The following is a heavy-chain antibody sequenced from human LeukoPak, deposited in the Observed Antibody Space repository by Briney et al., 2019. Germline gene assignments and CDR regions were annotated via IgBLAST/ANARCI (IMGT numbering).Heavy chain of an antibody. D-gene: IGHD2/OR15-2a*01. V-gene: IGHV3-23*01. J-gene: IGHJ4*02. CDR3: AKVVRYCDSSSNYLYFDY. CDR1: GFAFSSFA. Sequence: PGGSLRLSCAASGFAFSSFAMTWVRQAPGKGLEWVSTVSCNAGRTYYADFVKGRFTISGDNSKSTLHLQMNSLRAEDTAVYYCAKVVRYCDSSSNYLYFDYWGQGTLVTVSS. CDR2: VSCNAGRT.